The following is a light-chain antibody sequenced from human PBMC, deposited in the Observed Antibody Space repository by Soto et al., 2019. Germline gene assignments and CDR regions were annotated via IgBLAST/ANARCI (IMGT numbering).Light chain of an antibody. J-gene: IGKJ4*01. CDR2: DAS. CDR3: QQFNSYPLT. CDR1: QGISSD. V-gene: IGKV1-9*01. Sequence: DIQLTQSPSFLSASVGDRVTITCRASQGISSDLALWQQKPGKAPNLLIYDASTLQSGVPSRFSGSGSETEFTLTISSLQPEDFATYYCQQFNSYPLTFGGGSKVEIK.